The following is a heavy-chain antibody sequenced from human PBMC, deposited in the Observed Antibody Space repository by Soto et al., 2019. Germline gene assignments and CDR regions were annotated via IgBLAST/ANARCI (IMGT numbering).Heavy chain of an antibody. CDR2: ISGSSSYM. D-gene: IGHD3-22*01. Sequence: EVQLVESGGGLVKPGGSLRLSCAASGFSFSSYRINWVRQAPGKGLEWVSCISGSSSYMYYADSVKGRFTISRDNAKNSLYLEMNSLRAEDTAVYYCARPDSCGYYFVLWGQGTLVTVSS. CDR3: ARPDSCGYYFVL. V-gene: IGHV3-21*02. J-gene: IGHJ4*02. CDR1: GFSFSSYR.